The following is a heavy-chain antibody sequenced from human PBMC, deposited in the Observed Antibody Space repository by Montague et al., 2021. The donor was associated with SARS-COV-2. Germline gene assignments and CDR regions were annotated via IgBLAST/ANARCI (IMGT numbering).Heavy chain of an antibody. CDR1: GGSISSYS. J-gene: IGHJ6*02. CDR3: ARLGLGGYDILTGYYQSGMDV. D-gene: IGHD3-9*01. V-gene: IGHV4-59*08. Sequence: SDTQSLTCTVSGGSISSYSWSWIRQPPGKGLEWIGSIFYSGSTNYNPSLKSRVTISVDTSKKQFSLKLSSVTAADTAVYYCARLGLGGYDILTGYYQSGMDVWGQGTTVTVSS. CDR2: IFYSGST.